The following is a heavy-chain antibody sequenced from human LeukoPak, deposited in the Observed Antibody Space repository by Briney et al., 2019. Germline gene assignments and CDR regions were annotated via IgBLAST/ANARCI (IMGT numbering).Heavy chain of an antibody. J-gene: IGHJ4*02. CDR2: ISSSSTTI. CDR1: GFTFSSYS. CDR3: ARGVAAGTDY. D-gene: IGHD6-13*01. Sequence: PGGSLRLSCAASGFTFSSYSMKWVRQAPGEGLEWVSYISSSSTTIYYADSVKGRFTISRDNAKNSLYLQMNSLRDDDTAVYYCARGVAAGTDYWGQGTLVTVSS. V-gene: IGHV3-48*02.